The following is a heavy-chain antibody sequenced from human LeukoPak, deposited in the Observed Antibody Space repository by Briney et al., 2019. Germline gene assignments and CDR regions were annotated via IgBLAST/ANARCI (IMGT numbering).Heavy chain of an antibody. CDR3: ARQGGQWLVRLDY. J-gene: IGHJ4*02. CDR2: IYYSGST. Sequence: KTSETLPLTCTVSGGSISSSSYYWGWIRQPPGKGLEWIGSIYYSGSTYYNPSLKSRVTISVDTSKNQFSLKPSSVTAADTAVYYCARQGGQWLVRLDYWGQGTLVTVSS. V-gene: IGHV4-39*01. CDR1: GGSISSSSYY. D-gene: IGHD6-19*01.